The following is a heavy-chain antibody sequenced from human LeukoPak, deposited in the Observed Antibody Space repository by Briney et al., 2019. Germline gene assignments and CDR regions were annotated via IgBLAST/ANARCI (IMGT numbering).Heavy chain of an antibody. D-gene: IGHD2-8*02. CDR3: ARDRADSDTVFDY. J-gene: IGHJ4*02. V-gene: IGHV4-59*01. Sequence: SETLSLTCTASGGSISSYYWSWTRQPPGKGLEGRGDIYYSGSTNYNPSLKSPDTISVDTSKNQFSLKLSAVTAAETAVYYCARDRADSDTVFDYWGQGTLVTVSS. CDR1: GGSISSYY. CDR2: IYYSGST.